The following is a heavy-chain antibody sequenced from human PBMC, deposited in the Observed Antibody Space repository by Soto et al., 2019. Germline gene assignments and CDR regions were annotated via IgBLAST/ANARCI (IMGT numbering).Heavy chain of an antibody. CDR2: IRSKAYGGTT. D-gene: IGHD3-3*01. CDR3: TRDRYDFWSGYWGNWFDP. V-gene: IGHV3-49*03. CDR1: GFTFGDYA. Sequence: GGSLRLSCTASGFTFGDYAMSWFRQAPGKGLEWVGFIRSKAYGGTTEYAASVKGRFTISRDDSKSIAYLQMNSLKTEDTAVYYCTRDRYDFWSGYWGNWFDPWGQGTLVTVSS. J-gene: IGHJ5*02.